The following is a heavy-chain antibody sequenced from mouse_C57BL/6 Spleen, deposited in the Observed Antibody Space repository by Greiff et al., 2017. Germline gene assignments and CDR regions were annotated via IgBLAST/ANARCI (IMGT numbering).Heavy chain of an antibody. V-gene: IGHV1-47*01. D-gene: IGHD1-1*01. CDR3: ARHHYYGSSPFAY. J-gene: IGHJ3*01. Sequence: VQLQESGAELVKPGASVKMSCKASGYTFTTYPIEWMKQNHGKSLEWIGNFHPYNDDTKYNEKFKGKATLTVEKSSSTVYLELSRLTSDDSAVYYCARHHYYGSSPFAYWGQGTLVTVSA. CDR1: GYTFTTYP. CDR2: FHPYNDDT.